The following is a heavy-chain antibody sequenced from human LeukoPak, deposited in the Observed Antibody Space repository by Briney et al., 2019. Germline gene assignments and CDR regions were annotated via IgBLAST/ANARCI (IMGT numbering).Heavy chain of an antibody. CDR3: AKDKTTYYYYYGMDI. V-gene: IGHV3-30*18. D-gene: IGHD4-11*01. Sequence: GGSLRLSCAASGFTFSTYGIHWVRQAPGKGLEWVAVISNDGGNKYYADSVKGRFTISRDNSKNTLYLQMNSLRAEDTAVYYRAKDKTTYYYYYGMDIWGQGTTVTVSS. CDR1: GFTFSTYG. CDR2: ISNDGGNK. J-gene: IGHJ6*02.